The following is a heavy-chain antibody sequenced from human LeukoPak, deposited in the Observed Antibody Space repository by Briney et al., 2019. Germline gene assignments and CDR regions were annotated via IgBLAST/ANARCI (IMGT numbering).Heavy chain of an antibody. CDR2: IHTSGTT. J-gene: IGHJ4*02. CDR3: ATLYGSGTTEDYFDY. CDR1: GASIDGYY. Sequence: SETLSLTCTVSGASIDGYYWSWIRQPAGQSPEWIGRIHTSGTTNYNPAFKSRVTISVDTSKNQFSLKLSSVTAADTAVYYCATLYGSGTTEDYFDYWGQGTLVTVSS. D-gene: IGHD3-10*01. V-gene: IGHV4-4*07.